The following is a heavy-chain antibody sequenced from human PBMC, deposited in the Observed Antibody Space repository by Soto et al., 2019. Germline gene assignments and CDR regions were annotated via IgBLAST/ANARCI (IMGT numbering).Heavy chain of an antibody. CDR1: GFTFSSYA. CDR3: AIEQSDHHGYFDL. J-gene: IGHJ2*01. V-gene: IGHV3-23*01. Sequence: EVQLLESGGGLVQPGGSLRLSCAASGFTFSSYAMSWVRQAPGKGLEWVSAISGSGGSTYYADSVKGRFTISRNKSKNTLYLQMNSLRDEDTAVYYCAIEQSDHHGYFDLLGRGGMVTVSS. CDR2: ISGSGGST.